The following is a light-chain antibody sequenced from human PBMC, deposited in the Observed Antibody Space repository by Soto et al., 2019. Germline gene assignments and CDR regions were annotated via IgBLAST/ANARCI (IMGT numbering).Light chain of an antibody. CDR1: QSVNTW. J-gene: IGKJ1*01. Sequence: DIPMTQSPSTVSASVGDRVTISCRASQSVNTWLAWYQQKPGKAPKMLIYDVSTLESGVPSRFSGSGYGTEFTLTISGLQPDDFATYYCQQYYTYSWTFGQGTKV. CDR3: QQYYTYSWT. CDR2: DVS. V-gene: IGKV1-5*01.